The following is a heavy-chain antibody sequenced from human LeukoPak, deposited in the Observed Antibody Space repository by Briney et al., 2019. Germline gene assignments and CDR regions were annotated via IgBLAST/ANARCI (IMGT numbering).Heavy chain of an antibody. J-gene: IGHJ4*02. V-gene: IGHV3-21*01. CDR3: ARTLGPKYSSSWYGY. CDR1: GFTFSSSS. Sequence: GGSLRLSCAASGFTFSSSSMNWVRHAPGKGLEWVSSLSSNSAYIYYADSVKGRFAISRDNAKNSLYLQMNSLRAEDTAVYYCARTLGPKYSSSWYGYWGQGTLVTVSS. CDR2: LSSNSAYI. D-gene: IGHD6-13*01.